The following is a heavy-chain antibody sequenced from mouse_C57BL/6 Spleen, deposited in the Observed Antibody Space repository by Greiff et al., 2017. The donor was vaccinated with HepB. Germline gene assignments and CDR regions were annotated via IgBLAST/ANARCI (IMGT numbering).Heavy chain of an antibody. V-gene: IGHV2-2*01. CDR3: ARNWGTVVTTVRYYAMDY. CDR1: GFSFTSYG. Sequence: QVQLQQSGPGLAQPSHSLSITCTVSGFSFTSYGIHWVRQSPGKGLEWLGVIWSGGSTDYNAAFISRLSISKDNSTSQVFFKMNSLQADDTAIYYCARNWGTVVTTVRYYAMDYWGQGTSVTVSS. CDR2: IWSGGST. D-gene: IGHD1-1*01. J-gene: IGHJ4*01.